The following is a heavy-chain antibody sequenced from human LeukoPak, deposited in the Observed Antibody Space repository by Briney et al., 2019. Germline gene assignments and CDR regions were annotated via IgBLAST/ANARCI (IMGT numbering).Heavy chain of an antibody. V-gene: IGHV3-48*03. CDR3: ARAPLAAASSFDY. CDR1: GFTFSSYE. Sequence: GGSLRLSCAASGFTFSSYEMNWVRQAPGKGLEWVSYISSSGSTIYYADSVKGRFTISRDNAKNSLYLQMNSLRAEDTAVYYCARAPLAAASSFDYWGQGTLFTVSS. D-gene: IGHD6-13*01. CDR2: ISSSGSTI. J-gene: IGHJ4*02.